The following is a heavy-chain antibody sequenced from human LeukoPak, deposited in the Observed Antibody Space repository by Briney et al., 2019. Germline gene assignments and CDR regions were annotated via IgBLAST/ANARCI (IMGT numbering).Heavy chain of an antibody. CDR3: ARDIWFGEARDY. CDR2: IKQDGSEK. CDR1: GFTFSSYR. V-gene: IGHV3-7*01. D-gene: IGHD3-10*01. Sequence: GGSLRLSCAASGFTFSSYRMSWVRQAPGKGLKGVANIKQDGSEKYYVDSVKGRFTISRDNAKDSLYLQMNSLRAEDTAVYYCARDIWFGEARDYWGQGTLVTVSS. J-gene: IGHJ4*02.